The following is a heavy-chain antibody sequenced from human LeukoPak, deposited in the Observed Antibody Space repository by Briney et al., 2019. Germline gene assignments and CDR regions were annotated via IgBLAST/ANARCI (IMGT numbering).Heavy chain of an antibody. D-gene: IGHD3-9*01. Sequence: GSLRLSCAASGFTFSSYEMNWVRQAPGKGLEWVSYISSSGSTIYYADSVKGRFTISRDNAKNSLYLQMNSLRAEDTAVYYCARSSEYYDILTGYYSWVAFDIWGQGTMVTVSS. CDR3: ARSSEYYDILTGYYSWVAFDI. CDR2: ISSSGSTI. J-gene: IGHJ3*02. V-gene: IGHV3-48*03. CDR1: GFTFSSYE.